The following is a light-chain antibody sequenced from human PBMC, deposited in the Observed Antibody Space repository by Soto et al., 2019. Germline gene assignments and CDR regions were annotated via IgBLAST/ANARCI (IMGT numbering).Light chain of an antibody. CDR2: DAS. V-gene: IGKV3-11*01. J-gene: IGKJ5*01. CDR1: QSIGRE. Sequence: EIVLTQSPATLSLSSGEGVTLSCRASQSIGRELAWYQHKPGQPPRLLIADASNRATGIPARFSGSGSATHFTLTITTLEPGDVGIYYCQQRYSWPITFGQGTRLEIK. CDR3: QQRYSWPIT.